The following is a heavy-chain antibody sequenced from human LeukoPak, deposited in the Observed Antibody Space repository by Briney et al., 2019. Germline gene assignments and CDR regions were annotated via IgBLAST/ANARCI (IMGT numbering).Heavy chain of an antibody. J-gene: IGHJ5*02. CDR2: ISAYNGNT. Sequence: ASVKVSCKASGYIFTSYGISWVRQAPGQGLEWMGWISAYNGNTNYAQKLQGRVTMTTDTSTSTAYMELRSPRSDDTAVYYWASLHGVYSGYSWFDPGGQGTLVTVSS. CDR3: ASLHGVYSGYSWFDP. D-gene: IGHD5-12*01. V-gene: IGHV1-18*01. CDR1: GYIFTSYG.